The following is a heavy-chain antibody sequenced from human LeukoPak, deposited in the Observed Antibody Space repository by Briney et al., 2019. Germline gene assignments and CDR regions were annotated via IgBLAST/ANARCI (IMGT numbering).Heavy chain of an antibody. CDR3: ARDRGQTGYYWSYYYYMDV. V-gene: IGHV3-48*01. Sequence: ETLSLTCTVSGGSISSSSYYWGWIRQPPGKGLEWVSYISGGSSTMYYADSVKGRFTISRDDAQNSLYLQMNSLRAEDTAVYYCARDRGQTGYYWSYYYYMDVWGIGTTVTVSS. J-gene: IGHJ6*03. CDR1: GGSISSSS. D-gene: IGHD3-9*01. CDR2: ISGGSSTM.